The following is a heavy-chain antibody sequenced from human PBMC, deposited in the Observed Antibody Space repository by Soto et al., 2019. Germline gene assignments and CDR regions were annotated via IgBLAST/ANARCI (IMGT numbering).Heavy chain of an antibody. CDR3: ARDVSSSGWQTYYYYGMDV. V-gene: IGHV3-33*01. CDR1: GFTFSSYG. Sequence: GGSLRLSCAASGFTFSSYGMHWVRQAPGKGLEWVAVIWYDGSNKYYADSVKGRFTISRDNSKNTLYLQMNSLRAEDTAVYYCARDVSSSGWQTYYYYGMDVWGQGTTVTVSS. CDR2: IWYDGSNK. J-gene: IGHJ6*02. D-gene: IGHD6-19*01.